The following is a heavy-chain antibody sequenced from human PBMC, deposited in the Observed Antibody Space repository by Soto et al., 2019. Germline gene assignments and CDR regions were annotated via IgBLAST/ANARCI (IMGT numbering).Heavy chain of an antibody. CDR2: INSDGSST. CDR3: AKGYVWGSYRPSMDV. CDR1: GFTFSSYW. Sequence: GGSLRLSCAASGFTFSSYWMHWVRQAPGKGLVWVSRINSDGSSTSYADSVKGRFTISRDNAKNTLYLQMNSLRAEDTAVYYCAKGYVWGSYRPSMDVWGHGTTVTVSS. V-gene: IGHV3-74*01. D-gene: IGHD3-16*02. J-gene: IGHJ6*02.